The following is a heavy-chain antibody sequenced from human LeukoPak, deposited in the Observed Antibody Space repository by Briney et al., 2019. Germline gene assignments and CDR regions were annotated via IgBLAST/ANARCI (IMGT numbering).Heavy chain of an antibody. D-gene: IGHD3-22*01. Sequence: ASVKVSCKASGGTFSSYAISWVRQAPGQGLEWMGRIIPILGIANYAQKFQGRVTITADKSTSTAYMELSSLRSEDTAVYYRARDPDYYDSSGLLFWGQGTLVTVSS. CDR2: IIPILGIA. J-gene: IGHJ4*02. CDR1: GGTFSSYA. V-gene: IGHV1-69*04. CDR3: ARDPDYYDSSGLLF.